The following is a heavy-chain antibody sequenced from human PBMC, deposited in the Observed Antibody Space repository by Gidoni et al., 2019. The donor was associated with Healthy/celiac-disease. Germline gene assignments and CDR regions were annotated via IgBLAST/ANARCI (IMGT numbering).Heavy chain of an antibody. D-gene: IGHD1-1*01. CDR1: GGTFSSYA. CDR3: ARGSFYYNSTGGYFDL. CDR2: ILPIFGTA. Sequence: QVQLVQSGAEVKKPGSSVKVSCKASGGTFSSYAISWVRQAPGQGLEWMGGILPIFGTANYAQKFQGRVTITADESTSTAYMELSSLRSEDTAVYYCARGSFYYNSTGGYFDLWGRGTLVTVSS. V-gene: IGHV1-69*12. J-gene: IGHJ2*01.